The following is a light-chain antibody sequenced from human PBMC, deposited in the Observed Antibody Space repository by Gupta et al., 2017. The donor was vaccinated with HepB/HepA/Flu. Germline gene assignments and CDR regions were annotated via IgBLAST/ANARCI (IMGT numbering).Light chain of an antibody. Sequence: QSALTQPASVSGSPGQSITISCTGTSSDVGSYNLVSWYQQHPGKGPKLMIYEVNKWTSGVSIRFSDSKSGNTASLTISGLQAEDEADYYCCSYASTTVVFGGGTKLTVL. CDR1: SSDVGSYNL. CDR2: EVN. V-gene: IGLV2-23*02. CDR3: CSYASTTVV. J-gene: IGLJ2*01.